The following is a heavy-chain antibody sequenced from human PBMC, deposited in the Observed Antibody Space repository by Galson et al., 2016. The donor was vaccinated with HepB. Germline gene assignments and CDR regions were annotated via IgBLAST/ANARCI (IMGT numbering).Heavy chain of an antibody. J-gene: IGHJ6*02. CDR2: ISSSGSTM. D-gene: IGHD5-12*01. CDR1: GFTFSDYY. V-gene: IGHV3-11*01. CDR3: ARDGLRIAVKYYFAMDV. Sequence: SLRLSCAASGFTFSDYYMSWIRQAPGKGLEWVAYISSSGSTMSYADSVKGRFTISRDNAKNLLFLQMNNLSADDTAVYYCARDGLRIAVKYYFAMDVWGQGTTVTVSS.